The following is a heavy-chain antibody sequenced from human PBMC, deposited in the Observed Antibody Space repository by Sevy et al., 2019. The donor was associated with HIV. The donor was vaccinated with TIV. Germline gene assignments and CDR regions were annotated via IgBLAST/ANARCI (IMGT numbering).Heavy chain of an antibody. CDR3: ASDYDYVWGSLY. J-gene: IGHJ4*02. V-gene: IGHV3-21*01. Sequence: GGSLRLACAASGFTFSSYSMNWVRQAPGKGLEWVSSISSSSSYIYYADSVKGRFTISRDNAKNSLYLQMNSLRAEDTAVYYCASDYDYVWGSLYWVQGTLVTVSS. CDR1: GFTFSSYS. CDR2: ISSSSSYI. D-gene: IGHD3-16*01.